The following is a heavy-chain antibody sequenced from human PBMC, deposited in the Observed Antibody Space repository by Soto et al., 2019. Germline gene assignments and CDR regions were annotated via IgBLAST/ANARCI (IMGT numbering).Heavy chain of an antibody. Sequence: EVQLVESGGGLVKPGESLRLSCAASGFTFTNAWMNWVRQAPGKGPEWVGRVKTKADGGTTDYAAPAKGRFTISRDYSINTVYLQMNSLKIEDTAVYYCTSRIRTTNDYWGQGTLVTVSS. CDR1: GFTFTNAW. D-gene: IGHD1-1*01. CDR3: TSRIRTTNDY. V-gene: IGHV3-15*07. CDR2: VKTKADGGTT. J-gene: IGHJ4*02.